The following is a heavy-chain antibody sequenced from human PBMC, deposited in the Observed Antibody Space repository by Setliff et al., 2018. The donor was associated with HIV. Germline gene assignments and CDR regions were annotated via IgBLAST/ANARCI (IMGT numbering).Heavy chain of an antibody. CDR2: IRFDGSHQ. CDR1: GFTFNTHA. D-gene: IGHD5-12*01. J-gene: IGHJ4*02. CDR3: AKDQAGWLQLRSRLED. V-gene: IGHV3-30*02. Sequence: PRGSLRLSCAASGFTFNTHAMHWVRQVPGKGLEWVAFIRFDGSHQNYAESVKGRFVISRDNFKNTLSLQMNGLRRGDTAVYYCAKDQAGWLQLRSRLEDWGQGTLVTVSS.